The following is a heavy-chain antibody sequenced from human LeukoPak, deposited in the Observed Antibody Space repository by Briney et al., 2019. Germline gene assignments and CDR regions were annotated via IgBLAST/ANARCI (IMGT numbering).Heavy chain of an antibody. J-gene: IGHJ4*02. CDR3: ARDYPGSYFDY. CDR2: ISYDGSNK. D-gene: IGHD7-27*01. Sequence: GRSLRLSCAASGFTFSSYAMHWVRQAPGKGLEWVAVISYDGSNKYSADSVKGRFTISRDNSKNTLYLQMNSLRAVDTAVYYCARDYPGSYFDYWGQGALVTVSS. CDR1: GFTFSSYA. V-gene: IGHV3-30*01.